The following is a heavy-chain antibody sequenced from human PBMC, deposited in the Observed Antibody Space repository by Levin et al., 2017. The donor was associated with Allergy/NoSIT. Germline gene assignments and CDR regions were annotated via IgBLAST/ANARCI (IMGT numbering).Heavy chain of an antibody. D-gene: IGHD5-18*01. CDR3: ARGHTAMAYFDY. J-gene: IGHJ4*02. CDR2: IYHSGAT. Sequence: SETLSLTCTVSDDSVSSSFYYWAWIRQPPGRGLEWTGSIYHSGATYNNPSLGSRVAMSVDTSKNQFSLRLGSVTAADTAVYYCARGHTAMAYFDYWGQGILVTVSS. CDR1: DDSVSSSFYY. V-gene: IGHV4-39*01.